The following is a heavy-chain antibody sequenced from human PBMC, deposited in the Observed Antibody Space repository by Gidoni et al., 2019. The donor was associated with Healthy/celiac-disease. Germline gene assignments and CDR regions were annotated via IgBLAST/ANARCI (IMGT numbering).Heavy chain of an antibody. V-gene: IGHV3-30-3*01. CDR2: ISYDGSNK. Sequence: QVQLVESGGGVVQPGRSLRLSCAASGFTFSSYAMHWVRQAPGKGLEWVAVISYDGSNKYYAESVKGRFTISRDNSKNTLYLQMNSLRAEDTAVYYCARQGDYYYYGMDVWGQGTTVTVSS. J-gene: IGHJ6*02. CDR1: GFTFSSYA. D-gene: IGHD3-16*01. CDR3: ARQGDYYYYGMDV.